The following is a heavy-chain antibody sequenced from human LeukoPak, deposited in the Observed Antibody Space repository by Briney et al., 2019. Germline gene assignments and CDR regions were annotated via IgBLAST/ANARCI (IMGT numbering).Heavy chain of an antibody. CDR1: GGSISSYY. D-gene: IGHD1-26*01. V-gene: IGHV4-59*08. J-gene: IGHJ4*02. Sequence: SETLSLTCTVSGGSISSYYWSWIRQPPGKGLEWIGYIYYSGSTNYNPSLKSRVTISVDTSKNQFSLKPSSVTAADTAVYYCARRRSYSSFDYWGQGTLVTVSS. CDR2: IYYSGST. CDR3: ARRRSYSSFDY.